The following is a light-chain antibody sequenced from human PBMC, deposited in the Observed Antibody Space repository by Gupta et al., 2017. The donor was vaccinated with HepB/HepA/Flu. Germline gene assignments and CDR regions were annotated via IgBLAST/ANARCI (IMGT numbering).Light chain of an antibody. CDR1: SSDVGIYDL. CDR3: CSYAGSSTVI. Sequence: QSSLTQPASVSGSPGQSITISCTGTSSDVGIYDLVSWYQQHPGKAPRLIIYEVSKRPSGLSNRCSASKSGNTASLTISGLQADDEADYYCCSYAGSSTVIFGGGTKLTVL. V-gene: IGLV2-23*02. J-gene: IGLJ2*01. CDR2: EVS.